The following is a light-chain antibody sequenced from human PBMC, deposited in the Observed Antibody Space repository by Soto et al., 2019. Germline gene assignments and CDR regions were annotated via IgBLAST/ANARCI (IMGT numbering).Light chain of an antibody. CDR3: AAWDDSLSGAV. J-gene: IGLJ7*01. CDR2: RNN. Sequence: QSVLTQPPSASGTPGQRVTISCSGSSSNIGSNYVYWYQQFPGTAPKLLIYRNNQRPSGVPDRFSGSKSGTSASLAISGLRSEDEAEYYCAAWDDSLSGAVFGGGTQLTVL. V-gene: IGLV1-47*01. CDR1: SSNIGSNY.